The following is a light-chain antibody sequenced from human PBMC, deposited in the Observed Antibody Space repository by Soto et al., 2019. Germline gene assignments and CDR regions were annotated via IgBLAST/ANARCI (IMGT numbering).Light chain of an antibody. CDR2: EVS. CDR3: SSYISSSTLVV. J-gene: IGLJ2*01. CDR1: SSDVGGYNY. Sequence: QSVLTQPASVSGSPGQSITISCTGTSSDVGGYNYVSWYQQHPDKAPKLMIYEVSNRPSGVSNRFSGSKSGNTASLTISGLQAEDEADYYCSSYISSSTLVVFGGETKLTVL. V-gene: IGLV2-14*01.